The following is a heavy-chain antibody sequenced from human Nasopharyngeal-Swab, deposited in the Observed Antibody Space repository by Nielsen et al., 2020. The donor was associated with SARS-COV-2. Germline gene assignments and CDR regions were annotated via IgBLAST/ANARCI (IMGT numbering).Heavy chain of an antibody. V-gene: IGHV4-34*01. Sequence: WIRQPPGKGLEWIGETNHSGSTNYNPSLKSRVTISVDTSKNQFSLKLSSVTAADTAVYYCAREKTHYDSSGYYYLWFDPWGQGTLVTVSS. CDR3: AREKTHYDSSGYYYLWFDP. D-gene: IGHD3-22*01. CDR2: TNHSGST. J-gene: IGHJ5*02.